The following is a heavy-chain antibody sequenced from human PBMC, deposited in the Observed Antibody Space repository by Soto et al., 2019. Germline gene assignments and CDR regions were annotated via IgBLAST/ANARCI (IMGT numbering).Heavy chain of an antibody. CDR3: ARVDQQLVQGRPYYYYGMDV. D-gene: IGHD6-13*01. Sequence: SETLSLTCTVSGGSISDYYWSWIRQPPGKGLEWIGYIYYSGGTNYNPSLKSRVTISVDTSKNQFSLKLSSVTAADTAVYYCARVDQQLVQGRPYYYYGMDVWGQGTTVTVSS. J-gene: IGHJ6*02. CDR1: GGSISDYY. V-gene: IGHV4-59*01. CDR2: IYYSGGT.